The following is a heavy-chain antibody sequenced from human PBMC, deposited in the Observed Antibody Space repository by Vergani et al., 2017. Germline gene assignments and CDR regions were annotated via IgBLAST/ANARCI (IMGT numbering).Heavy chain of an antibody. CDR1: GFTFSAFS. CDR2: IGVSDNSI. J-gene: IGHJ4*02. Sequence: DVRLVESGGGVVQPGGSLRLSCAASGFTFSAFSMNWVRQTPGKGLEWISYIGVSDNSIYYADSVMGRFAISRDNARNLLFLQMNCLRADDSALYFCVRDPDYSTFDSWGQGTLVTVS. D-gene: IGHD4-11*01. CDR3: VRDPDYSTFDS. V-gene: IGHV3-48*01.